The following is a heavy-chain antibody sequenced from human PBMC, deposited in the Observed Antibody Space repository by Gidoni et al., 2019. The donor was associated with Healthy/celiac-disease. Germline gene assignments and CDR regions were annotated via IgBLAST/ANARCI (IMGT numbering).Heavy chain of an antibody. V-gene: IGHV3-30-3*01. CDR1: GFTFSRYA. J-gene: IGHJ3*02. CDR2: ISYDGSNK. D-gene: IGHD4-17*01. Sequence: QVQLVESGGGVVQPGRSLRLSCAASGFTFSRYAMHWVRQAPGKGLEWVAVISYDGSNKYYADSVKGRFTISRDNSKNTLYLQMNSLRAEDTAVYYCARDERGYGGNSGGAFDIWGQGTMVTVSS. CDR3: ARDERGYGGNSGGAFDI.